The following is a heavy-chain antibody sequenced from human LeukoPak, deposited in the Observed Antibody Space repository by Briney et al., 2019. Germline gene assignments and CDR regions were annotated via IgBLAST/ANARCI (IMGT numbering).Heavy chain of an antibody. CDR3: ARLRDKYFDWLLYAY. Sequence: ASVKVSCKASGYTFTGYYMHWVRQAPGQGLEWMGWINPNSGGTNYAQKFQGRVTMTRDTSISTAYMELSRLRSDDTAVYYCARLRDKYFDWLLYAYWGQGTLVTVSS. D-gene: IGHD3-9*01. CDR2: INPNSGGT. CDR1: GYTFTGYY. J-gene: IGHJ4*02. V-gene: IGHV1-2*02.